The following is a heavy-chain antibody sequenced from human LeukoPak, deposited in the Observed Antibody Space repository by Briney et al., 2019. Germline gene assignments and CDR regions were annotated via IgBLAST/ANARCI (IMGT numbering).Heavy chain of an antibody. CDR1: GFTFSSYG. CDR3: ARDRLGAFSYYFAL. CDR2: ISTRDNPS. V-gene: IGHV3-48*01. J-gene: IGHJ4*02. D-gene: IGHD4-11*01. Sequence: PGGSLRLSCAASGFTFSSYGMSWVRQDPGKGLEWVSHISTRDNPSYTDSAKGRFTISRDNAKNSLYLQMDNLRAEDTAVYYCARDRLGAFSYYFALWGQGTLITVSS.